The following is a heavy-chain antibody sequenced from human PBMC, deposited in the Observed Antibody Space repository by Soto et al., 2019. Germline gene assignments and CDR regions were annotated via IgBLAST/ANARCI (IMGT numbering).Heavy chain of an antibody. V-gene: IGHV1-18*01. Sequence: VSVKVSFKASGYSFTTSGITWVRQAPGQGLEWMGWISTYNGNTNYAQKLQDRVTLTTDTSTSTAYMELRSLRSDDTAVYYCARRLYGDYDYWGQGTLVTVS. J-gene: IGHJ4*02. D-gene: IGHD4-17*01. CDR2: ISTYNGNT. CDR3: ARRLYGDYDY. CDR1: GYSFTTSG.